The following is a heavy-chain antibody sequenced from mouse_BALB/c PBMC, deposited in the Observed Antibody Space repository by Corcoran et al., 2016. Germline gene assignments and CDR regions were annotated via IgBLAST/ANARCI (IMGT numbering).Heavy chain of an antibody. Sequence: QIQLVQSGPELKKPGETVTISCKASGYTFTNYGMNWVKQAPGKGLKWMGWINTYTGEPTYADDFKGRFAFSLETSASTAYLQINNLKNEDTATYCGAVSVVEFLFDYWGQGTTLTVSS. V-gene: IGHV9-3-1*01. CDR3: AVSVVEFLFDY. CDR2: INTYTGEP. CDR1: GYTFTNYG. D-gene: IGHD1-1*01. J-gene: IGHJ2*01.